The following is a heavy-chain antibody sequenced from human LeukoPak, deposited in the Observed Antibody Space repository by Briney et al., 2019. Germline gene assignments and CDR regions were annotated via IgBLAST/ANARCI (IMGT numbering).Heavy chain of an antibody. Sequence: KPSETLSLTCTVSGGSISFYDWSWIRQPPGKGLEWIGHIYSRGSTNYNPSLKSRVTISVDKSKNQFSLKLSSVTAADTAVYYCASGTLYSYGRLDHWGQGTLVTVSS. D-gene: IGHD5-18*01. J-gene: IGHJ4*02. CDR1: GGSISFYD. CDR3: ASGTLYSYGRLDH. CDR2: IYSRGST. V-gene: IGHV4-59*12.